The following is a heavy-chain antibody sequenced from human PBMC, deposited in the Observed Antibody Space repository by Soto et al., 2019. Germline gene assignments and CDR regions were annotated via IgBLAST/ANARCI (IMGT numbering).Heavy chain of an antibody. CDR3: ARDRYVRIADGSRSRYFQH. CDR1: GFTFSSYG. Sequence: LRLSCAASGFTFSSYGMHWVRQAPGKGLEWVAVIWYDGSNKYYADSVKGRFTISRDNSKNTLYLQMNSLRSEDTAVYYCARDRYVRIADGSRSRYFQHWGQGTLVTVSS. CDR2: IWYDGSNK. V-gene: IGHV3-33*01. J-gene: IGHJ1*01. D-gene: IGHD6-13*01.